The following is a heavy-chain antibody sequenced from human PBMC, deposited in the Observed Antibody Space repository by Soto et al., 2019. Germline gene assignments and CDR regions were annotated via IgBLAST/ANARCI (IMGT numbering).Heavy chain of an antibody. J-gene: IGHJ4*02. CDR3: ARAWGGVPDY. CDR2: INHSGST. Sequence: QVQLQQWGAGLLKPSETLSLTCAVYGGSFSGYYWSWIRQPPGKGLEWIGDINHSGSTNYNPSLXSXVXIXXDTSKNQFSLKLSSVTAADTALYYCARAWGGVPDYWGQGTLVTVSS. D-gene: IGHD3-16*01. V-gene: IGHV4-34*01. CDR1: GGSFSGYY.